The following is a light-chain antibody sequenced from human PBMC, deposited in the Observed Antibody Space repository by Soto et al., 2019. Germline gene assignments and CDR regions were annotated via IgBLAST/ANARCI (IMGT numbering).Light chain of an antibody. V-gene: IGKV3-20*01. CDR2: GAS. Sequence: EIVLTHSPGTLSLSPGERATLSCRASQSVSTNYLAWYQQKPGQAPRLLIYGASNRATGIPDRFSGSGSGTDFTLTISRLEPEDFAVYYCQQYGSSGTFGQGTKVDIK. J-gene: IGKJ1*01. CDR1: QSVSTNY. CDR3: QQYGSSGT.